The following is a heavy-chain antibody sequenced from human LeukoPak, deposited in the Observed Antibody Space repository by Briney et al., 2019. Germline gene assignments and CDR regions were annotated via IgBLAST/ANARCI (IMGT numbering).Heavy chain of an antibody. D-gene: IGHD1-26*01. Sequence: GRSLRLSCAASGFTFSSYAVHWVRQAPGKGLEWVAVISYDGSNKYYADSVKGRFTISRDNSKNTLYLQMNSLRAEDTAVYYCARASGSYHKTYYFDYWGQGTLVTVSS. J-gene: IGHJ4*02. CDR3: ARASGSYHKTYYFDY. CDR1: GFTFSSYA. V-gene: IGHV3-30-3*01. CDR2: ISYDGSNK.